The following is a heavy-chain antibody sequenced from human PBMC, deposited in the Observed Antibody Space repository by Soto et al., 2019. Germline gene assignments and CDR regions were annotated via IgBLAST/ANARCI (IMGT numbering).Heavy chain of an antibody. D-gene: IGHD3-10*01. CDR2: ISRSSEYI. Sequence: EVHLVESGGGLVKPGGSLRLSCAASGFTFTTYSMNWVRQAPGKGLEWVSSISRSSEYIYYSDSVKGRFTISRDNAKNSLYLHMNSLRVEDTAVYFCVGEPRYYYGMDVWGQGTTVTVSS. J-gene: IGHJ6*02. V-gene: IGHV3-21*01. CDR1: GFTFTTYS. CDR3: VGEPRYYYGMDV.